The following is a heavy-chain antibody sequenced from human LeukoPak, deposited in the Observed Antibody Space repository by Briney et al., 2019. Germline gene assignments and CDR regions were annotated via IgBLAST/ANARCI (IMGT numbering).Heavy chain of an antibody. V-gene: IGHV4-4*02. CDR2: IYHSGST. Sequence: PSGTLSLTCAVSGGSISSSNWWSWVRQPPGKGLEWIGEIYHSGSTNYNPSLKSRVTISVDKSKNQFSLKLSSVTAAGTAVYYCARGIAAAGTFYYYYGMDVWGQGTTVTVSS. D-gene: IGHD6-13*01. J-gene: IGHJ6*02. CDR1: GGSISSSNW. CDR3: ARGIAAAGTFYYYYGMDV.